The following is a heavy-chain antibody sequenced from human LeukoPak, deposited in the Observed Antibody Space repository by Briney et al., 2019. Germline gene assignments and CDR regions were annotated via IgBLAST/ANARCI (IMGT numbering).Heavy chain of an antibody. CDR1: GGTFSSYT. CDR2: ITPILGIA. CDR3: ASQYSSSSRVYFDY. D-gene: IGHD6-6*01. V-gene: IGHV1-69*02. Sequence: SVKVSCKASGGTFSSYTISWVRQAPGQGLEWMGRITPILGIANYAQKFQGRVTITADKSTSTAYMELSSLRSEDTAVYYCASQYSSSSRVYFDYWGQGTLVTVSS. J-gene: IGHJ4*02.